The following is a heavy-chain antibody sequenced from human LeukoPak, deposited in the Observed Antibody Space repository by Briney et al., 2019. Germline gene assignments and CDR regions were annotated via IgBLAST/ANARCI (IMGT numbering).Heavy chain of an antibody. Sequence: GGSLRLSCVASGFTFSSYWMSWVRQAPGKGLEWVAKIKQDGSGEYYLDSVKGRFTISRDNAKNSLCLQMNSLRAEDTAVYFCTTGYSSGWYNEGNYWGQGTLVTVSS. CDR3: TTGYSSGWYNEGNY. D-gene: IGHD6-19*01. CDR1: GFTFSSYW. CDR2: IKQDGSGE. J-gene: IGHJ4*02. V-gene: IGHV3-7*01.